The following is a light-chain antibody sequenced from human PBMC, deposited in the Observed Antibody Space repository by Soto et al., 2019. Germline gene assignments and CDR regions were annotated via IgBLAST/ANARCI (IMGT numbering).Light chain of an antibody. Sequence: QSVLTQPASVSGSPGQSITISCTGTSSDVGGYNYVSWYQQHPGKAPKLMIYEVSNRPSGVSNRFSGSKSGNTASLTISGLQAEDEADYYCSSYTSSSLYVFGSGTKVNVL. J-gene: IGLJ1*01. CDR2: EVS. CDR1: SSDVGGYNY. CDR3: SSYTSSSLYV. V-gene: IGLV2-14*01.